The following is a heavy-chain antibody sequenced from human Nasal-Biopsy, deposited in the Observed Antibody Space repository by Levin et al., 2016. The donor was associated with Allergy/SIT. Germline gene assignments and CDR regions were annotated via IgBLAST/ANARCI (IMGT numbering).Heavy chain of an antibody. CDR3: AREPDFLGAINFYFDL. J-gene: IGHJ2*01. CDR1: GFTFTDYQ. V-gene: IGHV3-11*05. D-gene: IGHD1-26*01. CDR2: ISTTSSFT. Sequence: GESLKISCAASGFTFTDYQMSWMRQAPGKGLEWISYISTTSSFTTYADSVRGRFTVSRDNARKSFYLQMTNLRPDDTAIYFCAREPDFLGAINFYFDLWGRGTRVTVSS.